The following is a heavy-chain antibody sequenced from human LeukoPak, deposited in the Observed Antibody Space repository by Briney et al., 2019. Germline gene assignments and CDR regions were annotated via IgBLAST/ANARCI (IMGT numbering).Heavy chain of an antibody. D-gene: IGHD5-18*01. Sequence: PGGSLRLSCAASGFTFSSYAMSWVRQAPGKGLEWVSYISSSSSTIYYADSVKGRFTISRDNAKNSLYLQMNSLRDEDTAVYYCASMGRIQLWSRQAHYFDYWGQGTLVTVSS. J-gene: IGHJ4*02. CDR2: ISSSSSTI. CDR3: ASMGRIQLWSRQAHYFDY. CDR1: GFTFSSYA. V-gene: IGHV3-48*02.